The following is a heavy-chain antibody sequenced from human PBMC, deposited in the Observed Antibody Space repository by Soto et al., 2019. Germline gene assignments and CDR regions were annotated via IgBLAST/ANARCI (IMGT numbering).Heavy chain of an antibody. CDR2: IYYTGST. V-gene: IGHV4-59*08. CDR3: ARHLPYCSSTSCQIFDY. Sequence: PSETLSLTCAVSGGSVSGYCWSWIRQPPGKGLEWIGFIYYTGSTNYNPSLKSRVTISVDTSKNQFSLKLTSVTAADTAVYYCARHLPYCSSTSCQIFDYWGQGTRVTVSS. D-gene: IGHD2-2*01. J-gene: IGHJ4*02. CDR1: GGSVSGYC.